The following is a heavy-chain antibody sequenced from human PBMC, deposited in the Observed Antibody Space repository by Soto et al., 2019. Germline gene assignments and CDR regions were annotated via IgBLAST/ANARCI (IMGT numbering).Heavy chain of an antibody. CDR3: AKEEKKYSSSCMDV. J-gene: IGHJ6*04. CDR1: GFTFSSYG. V-gene: IGHV3-33*06. D-gene: IGHD6-6*01. Sequence: GGSLRLSCAASGFTFSSYGMHWVRQAPGKGLEWVAVIWYDGSNKYYADFVKGRFTISRDNSKTTLYLQMNSLRAEDTAVYYCAKEEKKYSSSCMDVGGKGTTFTVSS. CDR2: IWYDGSNK.